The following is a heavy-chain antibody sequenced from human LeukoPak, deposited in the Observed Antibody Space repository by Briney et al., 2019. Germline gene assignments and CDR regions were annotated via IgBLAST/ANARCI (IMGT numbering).Heavy chain of an antibody. D-gene: IGHD2-8*01. Sequence: HPGGSLRLSCAASGFTFSDYAMTWVRQAPGKGLEWVSAISGSGGVTHYADSVKGRFTISRDNSKNTLYLQMNSLRAEDTAVFYCAKRGTKGSAYFDYWGQGTLVTVSS. CDR2: ISGSGGVT. J-gene: IGHJ4*02. CDR3: AKRGTKGSAYFDY. V-gene: IGHV3-23*01. CDR1: GFTFSDYA.